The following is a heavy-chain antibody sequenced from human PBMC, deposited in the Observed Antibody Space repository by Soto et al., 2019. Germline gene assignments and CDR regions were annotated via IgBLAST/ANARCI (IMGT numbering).Heavy chain of an antibody. CDR3: ARQIQQSYYYYYMDV. CDR2: INPNSGGT. Sequence: ASVKVSCKASGYTFTGYYMHWVRQAPGQGLEWMGWINPNSGGTNYAQKFQGWVTMTRDTSISTAYMELSRLRSDDTAVYYCARQIQQSYYYYYMDVWGKGTTVTVSS. CDR1: GYTFTGYY. J-gene: IGHJ6*03. D-gene: IGHD1-1*01. V-gene: IGHV1-2*04.